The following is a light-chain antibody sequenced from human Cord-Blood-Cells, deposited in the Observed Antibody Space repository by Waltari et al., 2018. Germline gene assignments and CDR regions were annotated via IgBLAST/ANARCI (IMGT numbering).Light chain of an antibody. V-gene: IGLV2-8*01. Sequence: QSALTQPPSASGSPGQSVTISCTGTSSDVGGYNYVSWYQQHPGKAPKLVIYEVSKRPSGVPDRFSGSKSGNTASLTVSGLQAEDEADYYCSSYAGSNKVFGGGTKLTVI. J-gene: IGLJ3*02. CDR3: SSYAGSNKV. CDR2: EVS. CDR1: SSDVGGYNY.